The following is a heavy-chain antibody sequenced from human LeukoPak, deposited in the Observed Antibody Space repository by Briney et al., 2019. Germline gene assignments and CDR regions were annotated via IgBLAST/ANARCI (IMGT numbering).Heavy chain of an antibody. CDR2: IYYSGATYDSGST. Sequence: QPSETLSLTCAVYGGSFSGYYWSWIRQPPGKGLEWIGYIYYSGATYDSGSTYYNPSLKSRVTISIDTSKNQFSLKLSSVTAADTAVYYCAGGSGSYQPWGQGTLVTVSS. CDR3: AGGSGSYQP. V-gene: IGHV4-34*01. D-gene: IGHD3-10*01. J-gene: IGHJ5*02. CDR1: GGSFSGYY.